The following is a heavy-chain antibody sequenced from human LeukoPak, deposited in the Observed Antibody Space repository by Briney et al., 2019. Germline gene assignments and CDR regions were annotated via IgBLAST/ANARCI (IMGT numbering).Heavy chain of an antibody. J-gene: IGHJ6*02. Sequence: SETLSLTCTVSGGSISSSSYYWGWIRQPPGKGLEWIGSIYYSGSTYYNPSLKSRVTISVDTSKNQFSLKLSSVTAADTAVYYCARAPVFGSYAPYYYYYGMDVWGQGTTVTVSS. V-gene: IGHV4-39*01. D-gene: IGHD1-26*01. CDR3: ARAPVFGSYAPYYYYYGMDV. CDR1: GGSISSSSYY. CDR2: IYYSGST.